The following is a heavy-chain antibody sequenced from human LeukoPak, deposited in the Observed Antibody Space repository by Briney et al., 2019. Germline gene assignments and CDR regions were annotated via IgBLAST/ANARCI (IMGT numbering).Heavy chain of an antibody. CDR3: AISPCVVPAAMNWFDP. D-gene: IGHD2-2*01. J-gene: IGHJ5*02. CDR2: ISSSSSTI. CDR1: GFTFSSYS. V-gene: IGHV3-48*01. Sequence: GGSLRLSCAASGFTFSSYSMNWVRQAPGKGLEWVSYISSSSSTIYYADSVKGRFTISRDNAKNSLYLQMNSLRAEDTAVYYCAISPCVVPAAMNWFDPWGQGTLVTVSS.